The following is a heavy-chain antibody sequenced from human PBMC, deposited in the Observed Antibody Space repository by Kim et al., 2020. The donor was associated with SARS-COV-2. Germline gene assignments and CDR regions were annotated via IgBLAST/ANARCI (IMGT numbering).Heavy chain of an antibody. D-gene: IGHD1-26*01. V-gene: IGHV3-21*01. Sequence: GGSLRLSCAASGFTFISYSMNWVRQAPGKGLEWVSSISSSSSYIYYADSVKGRFTISRDNAKNSLYLQMNSLRAEDTAVYYCTRDSGSGSAMDYWGQRTLGTVSS. J-gene: IGHJ4*02. CDR2: ISSSSSYI. CDR1: GFTFISYS. CDR3: TRDSGSGSAMDY.